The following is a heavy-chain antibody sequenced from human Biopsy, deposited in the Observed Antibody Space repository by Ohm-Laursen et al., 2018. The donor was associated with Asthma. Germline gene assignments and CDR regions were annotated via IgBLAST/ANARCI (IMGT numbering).Heavy chain of an antibody. CDR3: VRQSGYRSGWPKLLFVYYGMDV. CDR1: GGSINSGGYS. D-gene: IGHD6-19*01. J-gene: IGHJ6*02. CDR2: IYHRDTT. V-gene: IGHV4-30-2*01. Sequence: TLSLTCAVSGGSINSGGYSWTWIRQPPGKGLEWIGYIYHRDTTYYNPSLKSRVTISVDTSKNQFSVKLRSVTAADTAVYYCVRQSGYRSGWPKLLFVYYGMDVWGQGTTATVSS.